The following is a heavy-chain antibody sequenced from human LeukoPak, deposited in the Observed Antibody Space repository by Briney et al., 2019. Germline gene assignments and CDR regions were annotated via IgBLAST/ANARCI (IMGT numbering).Heavy chain of an antibody. CDR2: ISSSSSYI. Sequence: GGSLRRSCAASGFTFNSYSMNWVRQAPGKGLEWVSSISSSSSYIYYADSVKGRFTISRDNAKNSLYLQMNSLRAEDTAVYYCARTDTVGSISSAIDGFDPWGQGTLATVSS. V-gene: IGHV3-21*01. CDR3: ARTDTVGSISSAIDGFDP. D-gene: IGHD2-2*01. J-gene: IGHJ5*02. CDR1: GFTFNSYS.